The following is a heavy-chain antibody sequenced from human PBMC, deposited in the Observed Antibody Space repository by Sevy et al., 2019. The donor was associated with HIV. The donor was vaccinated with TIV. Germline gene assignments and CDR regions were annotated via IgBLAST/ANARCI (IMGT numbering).Heavy chain of an antibody. Sequence: GGSLRLSCAASGFTFSSYAMHWVRQAPGKGLEWVAVISYDGSNKYYADSVKGRFTISRDNSKNTLYLQMNSLRAEDTAVYYCAGDQRSNYYDSSGYYPDAFDIWGQGTLVTVSS. CDR3: AGDQRSNYYDSSGYYPDAFDI. CDR2: ISYDGSNK. D-gene: IGHD3-22*01. V-gene: IGHV3-30-3*01. J-gene: IGHJ3*02. CDR1: GFTFSSYA.